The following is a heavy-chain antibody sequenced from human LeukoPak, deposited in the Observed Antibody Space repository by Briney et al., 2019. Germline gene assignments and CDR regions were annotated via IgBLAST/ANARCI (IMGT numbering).Heavy chain of an antibody. V-gene: IGHV3-21*01. Sequence: KSGGSLRLSCAASGSTFSSYSMNWVRQAPGKGLEWVSSISSSSSYIYYADSVKGRFTISRDNAKNSLYLQMNSLRAEDTAVYYCAREERLRRVWYFDLWGRGTLVTVSS. J-gene: IGHJ2*01. CDR3: AREERLRRVWYFDL. CDR1: GSTFSSYS. D-gene: IGHD1-1*01. CDR2: ISSSSSYI.